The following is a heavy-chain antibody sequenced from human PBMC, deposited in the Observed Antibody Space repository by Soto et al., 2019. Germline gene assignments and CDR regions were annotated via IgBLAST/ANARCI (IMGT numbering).Heavy chain of an antibody. CDR3: AKSGYDRGYYYYGMDV. CDR2: ISGSGGST. CDR1: GFTFSSYA. D-gene: IGHD5-12*01. Sequence: GGSLRLSCAASGFTFSSYAMSWVRQAPGKGLEWVSAISGSGGSTYYADSVKGRFTISRDNSKNTLYLQMNSLRAEDTAVYYCAKSGYDRGYYYYGMDVWGQGTTVTVSS. J-gene: IGHJ6*02. V-gene: IGHV3-23*01.